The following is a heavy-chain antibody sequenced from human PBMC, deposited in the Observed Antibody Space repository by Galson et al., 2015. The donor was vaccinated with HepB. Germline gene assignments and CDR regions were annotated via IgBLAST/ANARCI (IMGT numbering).Heavy chain of an antibody. V-gene: IGHV3-30*03. Sequence: SLRLSCAASGFTFSRSTIHWVRQAPGKGLEWVASIIHDGSNKYYGDSVKGRLTISRDNSKNTLYLQVNSLRVEDTAVYYCARDSGSGSFDYWGQGTLVTVSS. CDR2: IIHDGSNK. D-gene: IGHD3-10*01. CDR3: ARDSGSGSFDY. J-gene: IGHJ4*02. CDR1: GFTFSRST.